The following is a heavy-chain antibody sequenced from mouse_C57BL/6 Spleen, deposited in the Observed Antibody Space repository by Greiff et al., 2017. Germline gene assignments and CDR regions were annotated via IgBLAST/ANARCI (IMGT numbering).Heavy chain of an antibody. CDR1: GYTFTSYW. CDR2: IYPGSGST. CDR3: ARWGYGSLITTWFAY. V-gene: IGHV1-55*01. D-gene: IGHD2-4*01. Sequence: QVQLQQPGAELVKPGASVKMSCKASGYTFTSYWITWVKQRPGQGLEWIGDIYPGSGSTNYNEKFKSKATLTVDTASSTAYMQLSSLTSEDSAVYYCARWGYGSLITTWFAYWGQGTLVTVSA. J-gene: IGHJ3*01.